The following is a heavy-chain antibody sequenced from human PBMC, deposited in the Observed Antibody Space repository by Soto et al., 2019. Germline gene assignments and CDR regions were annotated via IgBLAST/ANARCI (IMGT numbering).Heavy chain of an antibody. Sequence: EVQLLESGGGLVQPGGSLRLSCAASGFTFSSYAMSWVRQAPGKGLEWVSAISGSGGSTYYADSVKGRFTISRDNSKNTLYLQMNRLRAEDTAVYYCAKDLSGITGTGVDPWGQGTLVTVSS. CDR2: ISGSGGST. CDR3: AKDLSGITGTGVDP. J-gene: IGHJ5*02. V-gene: IGHV3-23*01. CDR1: GFTFSSYA. D-gene: IGHD1-7*01.